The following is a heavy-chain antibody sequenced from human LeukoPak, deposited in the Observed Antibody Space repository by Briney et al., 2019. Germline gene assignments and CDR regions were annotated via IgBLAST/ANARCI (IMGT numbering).Heavy chain of an antibody. CDR2: IYNSGST. CDR3: ARRLDYYDSRGYYAFDI. CDR1: GGSISSYY. V-gene: IGHV4-59*01. D-gene: IGHD3-22*01. J-gene: IGHJ3*02. Sequence: SETLSLTCSVSGGSISSYYWSWIRQPPGKGLEWIGYIYNSGSTNYNPSLKSRVTISVDTSKNQFSLKLSSVTAADTAVYYCARRLDYYDSRGYYAFDIWGHGTMVTVPS.